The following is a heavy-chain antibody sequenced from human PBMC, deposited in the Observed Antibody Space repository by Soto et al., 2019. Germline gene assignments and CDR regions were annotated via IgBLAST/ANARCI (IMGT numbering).Heavy chain of an antibody. J-gene: IGHJ5*02. Sequence: EVQLVESGGGLVQPGGSLRLSCAASGFTFSSYEMNWVRQAPGKGLEWVSYISSSGSTIYYADSVKGRFTISRDNAKNSLYLQMNSLRAEDTAVYYCATSSQYSYGYNWFDPWGQGTLVTVSS. V-gene: IGHV3-48*03. CDR2: ISSSGSTI. CDR3: ATSSQYSYGYNWFDP. CDR1: GFTFSSYE. D-gene: IGHD5-18*01.